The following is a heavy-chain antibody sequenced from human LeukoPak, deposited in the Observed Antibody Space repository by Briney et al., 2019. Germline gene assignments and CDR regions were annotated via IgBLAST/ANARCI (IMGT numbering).Heavy chain of an antibody. CDR1: GGSISSGGYY. CDR2: IYYSGST. J-gene: IGHJ5*02. Sequence: SETLSLTCTVSGGSISSGGYYWSWIRQHPGKGLEWIGYIYYSGSTYYNPSLKSRVTTSVDTSKNQFSLKLSSVTAADTAVYYCARGGVVPAAISWFDPWGQGTLVTVSS. D-gene: IGHD2-2*01. CDR3: ARGGVVPAAISWFDP. V-gene: IGHV4-31*03.